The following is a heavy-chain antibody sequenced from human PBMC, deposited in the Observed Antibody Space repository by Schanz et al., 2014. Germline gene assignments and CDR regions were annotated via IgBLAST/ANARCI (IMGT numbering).Heavy chain of an antibody. D-gene: IGHD2-15*01. Sequence: QVQLQESGPRLVKPSQTLSLTCTVSGGSMDTHYWGWIRQPPGKGLEWIAFIYSSGSTNNNPSLTSRVTMSVDTSTNQFSLRLASVTAADTALYYCARVISPHRGAASWLDPWGQGTLVTVSS. CDR3: ARVISPHRGAASWLDP. CDR1: GGSMDTHY. V-gene: IGHV4-59*11. CDR2: IYSSGST. J-gene: IGHJ5*02.